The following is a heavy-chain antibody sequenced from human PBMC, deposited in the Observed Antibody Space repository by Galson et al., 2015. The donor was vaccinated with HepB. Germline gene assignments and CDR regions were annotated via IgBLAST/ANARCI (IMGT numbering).Heavy chain of an antibody. CDR3: ARVTMVRGVIITDGFDY. J-gene: IGHJ4*02. D-gene: IGHD3-10*01. Sequence: SVKVSCKASGYTFTSYAMNWVRQAPGQGLEWMGWINTNTGNPTYAQGFTGRFVFSLDTSVSTAYLQISSLKAEDTAVYYCARVTMVRGVIITDGFDYWGQGTLVTVSS. CDR2: INTNTGNP. CDR1: GYTFTSYA. V-gene: IGHV7-4-1*02.